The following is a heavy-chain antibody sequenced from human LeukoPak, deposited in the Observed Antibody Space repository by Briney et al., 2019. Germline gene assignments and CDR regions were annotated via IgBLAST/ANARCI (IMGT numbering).Heavy chain of an antibody. D-gene: IGHD3-9*01. V-gene: IGHV4-59*01. CDR1: GGSISSYY. J-gene: IGHJ6*02. CDR2: IYYSGRT. CDR3: ARGDWFLYGMDV. Sequence: SETLSLTCTVSGGSISSYYWSWIRQPPGKGLEWIGYIYYSGRTNYNPSLNSRVTISVDTSKNQFSLKLSSVTAADTAVYYCARGDWFLYGMDVWGQGTTVTVSS.